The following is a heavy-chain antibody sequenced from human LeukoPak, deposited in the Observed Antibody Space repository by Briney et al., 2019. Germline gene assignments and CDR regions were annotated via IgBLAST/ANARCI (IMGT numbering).Heavy chain of an antibody. J-gene: IGHJ5*02. Sequence: ASVKVSCKASGGTFSSYAISWVRQAPGQGLEWMGGIIPIFGTANYAQKFQGRVTITTDESTSTAYMELSSLRSEDTAVYYCARDSYNGSYYDPWGQGTLVAVSS. D-gene: IGHD1-26*01. CDR2: IIPIFGTA. CDR3: ARDSYNGSYYDP. V-gene: IGHV1-69*05. CDR1: GGTFSSYA.